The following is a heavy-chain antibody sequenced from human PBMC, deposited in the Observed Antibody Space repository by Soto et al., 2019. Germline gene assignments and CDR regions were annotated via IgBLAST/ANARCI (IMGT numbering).Heavy chain of an antibody. Sequence: SETLSLTCTVSGGSISSGGYYWSWIRQHPGKGLEWIGYIYYSGNTYYNPSLKSRVTISIDTSKHQFSLKLTSVSAADTAVYYCASGKAYCGGDCYSDYWYFDLWGRGTLVTVSS. D-gene: IGHD2-21*02. CDR2: IYYSGNT. CDR3: ASGKAYCGGDCYSDYWYFDL. J-gene: IGHJ2*01. V-gene: IGHV4-61*08. CDR1: GGSISSGGYY.